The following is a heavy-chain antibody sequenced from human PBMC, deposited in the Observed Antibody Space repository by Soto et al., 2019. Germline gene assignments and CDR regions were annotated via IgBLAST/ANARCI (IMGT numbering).Heavy chain of an antibody. CDR1: GVSFTSNNW. J-gene: IGHJ4*02. CDR3: ASRDPGTSVDY. Sequence: LXLTCAVSGVSFTSNNWWTWVRQPPGQGLEWIGEIYRTGSTNYNPSLKSRVTISLDKSENQFSLKVTSLTAADTAVYYCASRDPGTSVDYWGQGTLVTVYS. V-gene: IGHV4-4*02. CDR2: IYRTGST. D-gene: IGHD1-7*01.